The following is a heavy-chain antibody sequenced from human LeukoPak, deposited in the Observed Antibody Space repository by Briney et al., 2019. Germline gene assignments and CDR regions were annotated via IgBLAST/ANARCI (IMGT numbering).Heavy chain of an antibody. D-gene: IGHD5-18*01. J-gene: IGHJ5*02. CDR2: MNPNSGNT. Sequence: ASVKVSCKASGYTFTSYDINWVRQATGQGLEWMGWMNPNSGNTGYVQKFQGRVTMARNTSISTAYMELSSLRSEDTAVYYCARGGKQLWYRASNWFDPWGQGTLVTVSS. V-gene: IGHV1-8*01. CDR3: ARGGKQLWYRASNWFDP. CDR1: GYTFTSYD.